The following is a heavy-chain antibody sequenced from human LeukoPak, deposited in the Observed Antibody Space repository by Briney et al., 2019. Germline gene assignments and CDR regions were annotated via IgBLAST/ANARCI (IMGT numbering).Heavy chain of an antibody. V-gene: IGHV3-21*01. D-gene: IGHD3-3*01. CDR1: GFTFSSYS. CDR2: ISSSSSYI. CDR3: ARAQKRLRFLEWLSPRFDY. J-gene: IGHJ4*02. Sequence: PGGSLRLSCVVSGFTFSSYSVNWVRQSPGKGLEWVSYISSSSSYIHYADSVKGRFTISRDNAKKSLYLQMNSLRAEDTAVYYCARAQKRLRFLEWLSPRFDYWGQGTLVTVSS.